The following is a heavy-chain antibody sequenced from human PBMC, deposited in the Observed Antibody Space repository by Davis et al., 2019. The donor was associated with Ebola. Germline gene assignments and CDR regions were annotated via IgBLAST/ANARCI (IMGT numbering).Heavy chain of an antibody. D-gene: IGHD1-26*01. CDR3: ARDLSRYSGRQGY. V-gene: IGHV3-48*02. Sequence: GGSLRLSCAASGFTFSSYSMNWVRQAPGKGLEWVSYISSSGSTIYDAASVKGRFTFSRDNAKNSLYLQMKSLRDEDTAVYYCARDLSRYSGRQGYWGQGTLVTVSS. CDR2: ISSSGSTI. CDR1: GFTFSSYS. J-gene: IGHJ4*02.